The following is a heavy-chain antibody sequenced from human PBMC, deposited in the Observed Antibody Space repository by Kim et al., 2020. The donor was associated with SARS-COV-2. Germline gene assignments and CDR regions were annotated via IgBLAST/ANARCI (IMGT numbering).Heavy chain of an antibody. D-gene: IGHD1-26*01. CDR1: GFTFSSYA. Sequence: GGSLRLSCATSGFTFSSYAMHWVRQAPGKGLEWVAVISYDGSNKYYADSVKGRFTISRGNSKNTLYLQMNSLRAEDTAVYYCARVLSGSYYGTFDYWGQG. CDR3: ARVLSGSYYGTFDY. CDR2: ISYDGSNK. V-gene: IGHV3-30-3*01. J-gene: IGHJ4*02.